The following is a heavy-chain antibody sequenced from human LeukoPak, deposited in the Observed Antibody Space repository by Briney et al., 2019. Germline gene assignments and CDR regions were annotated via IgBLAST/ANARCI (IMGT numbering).Heavy chain of an antibody. CDR2: ISPNSGGT. D-gene: IGHD3-10*01. CDR3: ARYATDYYGSGSYEGADY. J-gene: IGHJ4*02. Sequence: ASVKVSCKASGYTFTGYYMHWVRQAPGQGLEWMGWISPNSGGTKYAQKFQGRVTMTRDTSISTAYMELSRLRSDDTAVYYCARYATDYYGSGSYEGADYWGQGTLVTVSS. V-gene: IGHV1-2*02. CDR1: GYTFTGYY.